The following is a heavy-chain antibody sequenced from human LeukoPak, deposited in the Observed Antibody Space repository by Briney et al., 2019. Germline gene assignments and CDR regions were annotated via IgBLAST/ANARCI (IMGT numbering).Heavy chain of an antibody. CDR3: ASGYCSSTSCLSPLYYYYYGMDV. CDR1: GYTFTSYY. CDR2: INPSGGST. Sequence: ASVTVSCKASGYTFTSYYMHWVRQAPGQGLEWMGIINPSGGSTSYAQKFQGRVTMTRDTSTSTVYTELSSLRSEDTAVYYCASGYCSSTSCLSPLYYYYYGMDVWGQGTTVTVSS. D-gene: IGHD2-2*01. J-gene: IGHJ6*02. V-gene: IGHV1-46*01.